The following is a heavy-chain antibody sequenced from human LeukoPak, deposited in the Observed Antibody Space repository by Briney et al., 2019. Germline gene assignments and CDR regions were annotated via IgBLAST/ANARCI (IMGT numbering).Heavy chain of an antibody. Sequence: GRSLRLSCAASGFTFDDYAMHWVRRAPGKGLEWVSGISWNSGSIGYADSVKGRFTISRDNAKNSLYLQMNSLRAEDTALYYCAKDGSTYYDFWSGYPGYWGQGTLVTVSS. CDR2: ISWNSGSI. CDR1: GFTFDDYA. V-gene: IGHV3-9*01. CDR3: AKDGSTYYDFWSGYPGY. D-gene: IGHD3-3*01. J-gene: IGHJ4*02.